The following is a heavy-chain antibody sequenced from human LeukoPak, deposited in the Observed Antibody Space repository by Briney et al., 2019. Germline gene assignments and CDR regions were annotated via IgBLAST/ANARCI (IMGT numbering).Heavy chain of an antibody. CDR1: GFTFSRSA. V-gene: IGHV3-30*10. Sequence: GGSLRLSCAASGFTFSRSAMHWVRQAPGKGLEWLAVFSRDGINTYYKDSVNGRFTISRDNYRQIFYLQMNSLRIEDTAIYYCATGKLDASGFDFMLPFWGQGTLVSVSS. J-gene: IGHJ4*02. CDR3: ATGKLDASGFDFMLPF. D-gene: IGHD5-12*01. CDR2: FSRDGINT.